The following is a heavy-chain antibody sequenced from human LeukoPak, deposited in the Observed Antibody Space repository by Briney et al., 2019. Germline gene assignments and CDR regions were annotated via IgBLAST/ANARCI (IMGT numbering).Heavy chain of an antibody. CDR1: GYSFTSYR. J-gene: IGHJ3*02. D-gene: IGHD3-10*01. CDR2: IYPGDSDT. CDR3: ARHYYGSGSYQAFDI. Sequence: GESLKISCKGSGYSFTSYRIGWVRQMPGKGLEWMGIIYPGDSDTRYSPSFQGQVTISADKSISTAYLQWSSLKASDTAMYYCARHYYGSGSYQAFDIWGQGTMVTVSS. V-gene: IGHV5-51*01.